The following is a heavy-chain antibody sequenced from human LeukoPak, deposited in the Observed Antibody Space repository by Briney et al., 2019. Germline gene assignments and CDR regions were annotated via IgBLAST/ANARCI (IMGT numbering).Heavy chain of an antibody. D-gene: IGHD3-22*01. Sequence: PGGSLRLSCAASGFTFSSYAMHWVRQAPGKGLEYVSAISSNGGSTYYANSVKGRFTISRDNSKNTLYLQMNSLRAEDTAVYYCARDSAYHYDSSGCWGQGTLVTVSS. CDR1: GFTFSSYA. CDR2: ISSNGGST. V-gene: IGHV3-64*01. CDR3: ARDSAYHYDSSGC. J-gene: IGHJ4*02.